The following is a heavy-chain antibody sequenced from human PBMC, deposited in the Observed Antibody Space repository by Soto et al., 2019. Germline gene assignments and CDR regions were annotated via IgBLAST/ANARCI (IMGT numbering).Heavy chain of an antibody. V-gene: IGHV1-69*13. CDR1: GGTFSSYA. J-gene: IGHJ4*02. D-gene: IGHD5-18*01. Sequence: ASVKVSCKASGGTFSSYAISWVRQAPGQGLEWMGGIIPIFGTANYAQKFQGRVTITADESTSTAYMELSSLRSEDTAVYYCARANPWLQTPFEYWGQGTLVTVSS. CDR2: IIPIFGTA. CDR3: ARANPWLQTPFEY.